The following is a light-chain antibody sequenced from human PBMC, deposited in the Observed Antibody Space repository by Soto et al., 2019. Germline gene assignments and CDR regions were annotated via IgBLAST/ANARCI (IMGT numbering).Light chain of an antibody. CDR3: QQRFIWPPVT. V-gene: IGKV3-11*01. J-gene: IGKJ4*01. CDR1: QSVGSY. Sequence: EVVLTQSPATLSLSPGERATLPCRASQSVGSYLAWYQQKPGQAPRLLIYDASNRATGIPARFSGSGSGTDFTLTISSLEPEDFAVYYCQQRFIWPPVTFGGGTNVEIK. CDR2: DAS.